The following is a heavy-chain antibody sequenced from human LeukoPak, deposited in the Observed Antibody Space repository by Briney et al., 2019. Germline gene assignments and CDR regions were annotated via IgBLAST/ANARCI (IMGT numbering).Heavy chain of an antibody. Sequence: HPGGSLRLSCAASGFTFSSYSIHWVRQAPGKGLEWVAVISYDGSNKYYADSVKGRFTISRDNSKNTLYLQMNSLRAEDAAVYYCANEYSKGDIWGQGTMVTVSS. CDR1: GFTFSSYS. CDR3: ANEYSKGDI. V-gene: IGHV3-30-3*02. D-gene: IGHD4-11*01. J-gene: IGHJ3*02. CDR2: ISYDGSNK.